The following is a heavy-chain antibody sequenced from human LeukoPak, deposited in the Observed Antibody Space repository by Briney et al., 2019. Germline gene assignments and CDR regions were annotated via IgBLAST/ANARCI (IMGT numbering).Heavy chain of an antibody. V-gene: IGHV1-18*04. Sequence: ASVKVSCKASGYTFTSYGISWVRQAPGQGLEWMGWISAYNGNTNYAQKLQGRVTMTTDTSTSTAYMELRSLRSDDTAVYYCARAGYSSGWYLEYYFDYWGQGTLVTVSS. CDR1: GYTFTSYG. CDR2: ISAYNGNT. CDR3: ARAGYSSGWYLEYYFDY. J-gene: IGHJ4*02. D-gene: IGHD6-19*01.